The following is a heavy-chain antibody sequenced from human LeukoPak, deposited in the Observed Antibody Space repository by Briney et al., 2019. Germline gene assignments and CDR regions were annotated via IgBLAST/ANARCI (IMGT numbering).Heavy chain of an antibody. J-gene: IGHJ5*02. Sequence: PGGSLRLSCAASGFTFSSYDMTWVRQAPGRGLEWVSSIRPSGDNTYYGDSVKGRFTISRDNAKNSLYLQMNSLRAEDTAVYYCARDVRWSDDNWFDPWGQGTLVTVSS. CDR2: IRPSGDNT. CDR3: ARDVRWSDDNWFDP. V-gene: IGHV3-21*01. D-gene: IGHD4-23*01. CDR1: GFTFSSYD.